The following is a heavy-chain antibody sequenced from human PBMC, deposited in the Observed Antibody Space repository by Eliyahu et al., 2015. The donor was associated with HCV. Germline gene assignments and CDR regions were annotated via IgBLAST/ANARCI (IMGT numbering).Heavy chain of an antibody. Sequence: WVGRTRNIGNTYTTEYAASVKGRFTISRDDSRSSVFLQMNSLKNEDTAVYYCVRGGYLWGDICTLFYYWGQGSLVTVSS. J-gene: IGHJ4*02. CDR3: VRGGYLWGDICTLFYY. V-gene: IGHV3-72*01. D-gene: IGHD2-15*01. CDR2: TRNIGNTYTT.